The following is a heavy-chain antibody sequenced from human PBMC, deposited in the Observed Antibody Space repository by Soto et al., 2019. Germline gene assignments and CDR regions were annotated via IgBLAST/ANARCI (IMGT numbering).Heavy chain of an antibody. J-gene: IGHJ5*02. D-gene: IGHD1-7*01. V-gene: IGHV3-30*18. CDR2: ISYDGSNK. Sequence: GGSLRLSCAASGFTFSSYGMHWVRQAPGKGLEWVAVISYDGSNKYYADSVKGRFTISRDNSKNTLYLQMNSLRAEDTAVYYCAKGGDYITGTTLMTDPWGQGTLVTVSS. CDR3: AKGGDYITGTTLMTDP. CDR1: GFTFSSYG.